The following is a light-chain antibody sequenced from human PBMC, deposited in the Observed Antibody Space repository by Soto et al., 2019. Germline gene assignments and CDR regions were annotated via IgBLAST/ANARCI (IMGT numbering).Light chain of an antibody. J-gene: IGLJ1*01. CDR2: DVS. V-gene: IGLV2-14*01. CDR1: SSDVGGYDY. CDR3: SSYTSSSTYV. Sequence: QSALTQPASVSGSHGQSITISCTGTSSDVGGYDYVSWYQQHPGKAPKLLIYDVSNRPSGVSNRFSGSKSANTASLTISGLQAEDEADYYCSSYTSSSTYVFGTGTKVTVL.